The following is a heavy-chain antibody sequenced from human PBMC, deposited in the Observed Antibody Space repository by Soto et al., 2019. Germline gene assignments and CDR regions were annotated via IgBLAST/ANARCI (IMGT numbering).Heavy chain of an antibody. CDR3: ARDDVITFGGVPLDY. CDR1: GFTFSSYA. J-gene: IGHJ4*02. V-gene: IGHV3-23*01. Sequence: GGSLRLSCAASGFTFSSYAMSWVRQAPGKGLEWVSAISGSGGSTNHADSVKGRFTISRDNAKNSLYLQMNSLRAEDTAVYYCARDDVITFGGVPLDYWGQGTLVTVSS. D-gene: IGHD3-16*01. CDR2: ISGSGGST.